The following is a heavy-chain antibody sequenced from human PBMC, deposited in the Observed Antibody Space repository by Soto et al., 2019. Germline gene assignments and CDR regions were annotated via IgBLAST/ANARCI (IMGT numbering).Heavy chain of an antibody. CDR3: ARDPKSGSYYPYYYYGMDV. Sequence: SETLSLTCTVSDGSISTYYCNWIRQPAGKGLEWIGRIDASGSTDYDPSLKSRVTMSVDTSKNQFSLQLNSVTPEDTAVYYCARDPKSGSYYPYYYYGMDVWGQGTTVTVSS. D-gene: IGHD1-26*01. CDR1: DGSISTYY. V-gene: IGHV4-4*07. J-gene: IGHJ6*02. CDR2: IDASGST.